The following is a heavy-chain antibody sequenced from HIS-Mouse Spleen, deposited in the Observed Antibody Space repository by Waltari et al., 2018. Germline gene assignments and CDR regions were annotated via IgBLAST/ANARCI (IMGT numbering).Heavy chain of an antibody. J-gene: IGHJ4*02. CDR3: AKGGYSSSWYPDY. D-gene: IGHD6-13*01. CDR2: IWYDGSNK. CDR1: GFTFSSYG. Sequence: QVQLVESGGGVVQPGRSLRLSCAASGFTFSSYGMHWVRQAPGKGLEWVAVIWYDGSNKYYADSVKGRFTISIDNSKNTLYLQMNSLRAEDTAVYYCAKGGYSSSWYPDYWGQGTLVTVSS. V-gene: IGHV3-33*06.